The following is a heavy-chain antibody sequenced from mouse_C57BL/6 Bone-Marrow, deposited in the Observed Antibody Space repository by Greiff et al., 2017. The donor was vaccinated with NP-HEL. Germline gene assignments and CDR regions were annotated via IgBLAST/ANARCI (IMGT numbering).Heavy chain of an antibody. CDR2: IYPGDGDT. CDR3: ARYYVSSDYFDY. Sequence: VQLQQSGAELVKPGASVKISCKASGYAFSSYWMNWVKQRPGQGLEWIGQIYPGDGDTNYNGKFKGKATLTADKSSSTAYMQLSSLTSEDSAVYFCARYYVSSDYFDYWGQGTTLTVSS. V-gene: IGHV1-80*01. CDR1: GYAFSSYW. J-gene: IGHJ2*01. D-gene: IGHD1-1*01.